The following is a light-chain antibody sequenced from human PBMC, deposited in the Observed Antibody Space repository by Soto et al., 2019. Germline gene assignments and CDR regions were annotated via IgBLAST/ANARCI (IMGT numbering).Light chain of an antibody. CDR2: AAS. CDR1: QSISNH. Sequence: DIQMTQSPSSLSASVADRVIITRRASQSISNHLNWYQQKPGKAPKLLIFAASSLQSGVPSRFSGSRSGPDFTLTISSLQPEDFATYYCQQSYSSPPTFGQGTKV. V-gene: IGKV1-39*01. CDR3: QQSYSSPPT. J-gene: IGKJ1*01.